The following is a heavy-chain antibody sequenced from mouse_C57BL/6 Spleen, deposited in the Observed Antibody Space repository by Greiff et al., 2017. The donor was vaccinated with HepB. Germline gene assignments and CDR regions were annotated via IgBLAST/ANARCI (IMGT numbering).Heavy chain of an antibody. D-gene: IGHD3-2*02. CDR2: ISSGGSYT. J-gene: IGHJ3*01. Sequence: EVKLMESGGDLVKPGGSLKLSCAASGFTFSSYGMSWVRQTPDKRLEWVATISSGGSYTYYPDSVKGRITISRDNAKNTLYLQMSSLKSKDTAMYSCTIHDRAAQAPFAYWGQGTLVTVSA. CDR1: GFTFSSYG. V-gene: IGHV5-6*01. CDR3: TIHDRAAQAPFAY.